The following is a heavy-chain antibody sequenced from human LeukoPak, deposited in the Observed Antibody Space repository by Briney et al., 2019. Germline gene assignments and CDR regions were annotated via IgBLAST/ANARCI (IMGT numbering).Heavy chain of an antibody. Sequence: GASVKVSCKASGYTFTGYYMHWVRQAPGQGLEWMGRINPNSGGTNYAQKFQGRVTMTRDTSISTAYMELSRLRSDDTAVYYCARDLIRSGYYGYHYYYYMDVWGKGTTVTVSS. J-gene: IGHJ6*03. CDR1: GYTFTGYY. V-gene: IGHV1-2*06. D-gene: IGHD3-3*01. CDR2: INPNSGGT. CDR3: ARDLIRSGYYGYHYYYYMDV.